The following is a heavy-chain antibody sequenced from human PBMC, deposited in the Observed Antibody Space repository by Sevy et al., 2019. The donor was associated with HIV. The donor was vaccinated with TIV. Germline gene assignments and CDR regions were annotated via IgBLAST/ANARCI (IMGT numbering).Heavy chain of an antibody. D-gene: IGHD2-2*02. CDR1: GFTFSSYW. Sequence: GGSLRLSCAASGFTFSSYWMSWVRQAPGKGLEWVANIKQDGSEKYYVDSVKGRFTISRDNAKNSLYLQMNSLRAEDTAVYYCARDRFKIAKNAFVVVPAAIGNWFDPWGQGTLVTVSS. J-gene: IGHJ5*02. V-gene: IGHV3-7*01. CDR3: ARDRFKIAKNAFVVVPAAIGNWFDP. CDR2: IKQDGSEK.